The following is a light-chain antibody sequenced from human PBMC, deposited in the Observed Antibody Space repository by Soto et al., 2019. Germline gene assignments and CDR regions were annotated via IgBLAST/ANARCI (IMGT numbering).Light chain of an antibody. Sequence: ERVMTQSPATLSVSPGERVTLSCRASQSVSSDLAWYQQKPGQAPRLLIYSASTRATGIPARFSGSGSGTEFTLTISSLQSEDFAVYYCQQYSNWPLFTFGPGTKVDIK. CDR3: QQYSNWPLFT. J-gene: IGKJ3*01. CDR1: QSVSSD. V-gene: IGKV3-15*01. CDR2: SAS.